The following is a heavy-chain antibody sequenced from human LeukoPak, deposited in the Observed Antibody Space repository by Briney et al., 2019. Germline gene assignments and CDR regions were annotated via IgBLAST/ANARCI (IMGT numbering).Heavy chain of an antibody. CDR2: ISISGDTT. CDR3: AKDLGDSGGYDPFDY. J-gene: IGHJ4*02. D-gene: IGHD3-22*01. CDR1: GFTFSSHA. Sequence: GGSLRLSCGASGFTFSSHAMTWVRQAPGKGLEWVSAISISGDTTYYADAVKGRFTISRDNSKNTLFLQMNSLKAEDTAVYYCAKDLGDSGGYDPFDYWGQGTLVTVSS. V-gene: IGHV3-23*01.